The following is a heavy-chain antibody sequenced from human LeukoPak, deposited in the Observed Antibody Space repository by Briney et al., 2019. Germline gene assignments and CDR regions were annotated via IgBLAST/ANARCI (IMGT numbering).Heavy chain of an antibody. D-gene: IGHD3-10*01. CDR3: AKDAGAYGSGSYYKGYYFDY. V-gene: IGHV3-30*02. CDR2: IRYDGSNK. CDR1: GFTFSSYG. J-gene: IGHJ4*02. Sequence: GGFLRLSCAASGFTFSSYGMHWVRQAPGKGLEWVAFIRYDGSNKYYADSVKGRFTISRDNSKNTLYLQMNSLRAEDTAVYYCAKDAGAYGSGSYYKGYYFDYWGQGTLVTVSS.